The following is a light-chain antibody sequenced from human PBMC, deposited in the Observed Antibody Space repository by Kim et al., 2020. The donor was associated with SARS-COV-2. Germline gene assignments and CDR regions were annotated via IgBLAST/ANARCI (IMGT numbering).Light chain of an antibody. V-gene: IGLV1-44*01. Sequence: QSVLTQPPSASGTPGQRVTISCSGSSSNIGSNTVNWYQQLPGTAPKLLIYSNNQRPSGVPDRFSGSKSGTSASLAISGLQSEDEADYYCAAWDVSLNYVFGTGTKVTVL. CDR2: SNN. CDR1: SSNIGSNT. CDR3: AAWDVSLNYV. J-gene: IGLJ1*01.